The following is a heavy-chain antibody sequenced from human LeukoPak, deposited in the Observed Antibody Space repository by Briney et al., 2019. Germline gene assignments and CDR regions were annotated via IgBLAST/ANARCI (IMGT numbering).Heavy chain of an antibody. V-gene: IGHV1-8*01. CDR3: ASGLGSSWYHYYYMDV. CDR2: MNPNSGKT. J-gene: IGHJ6*03. Sequence: ASVKVSCKASGYTFTSYDINWVRQATGQGLEWMGWMNPNSGKTGYAQKFQGRVTMTRNTSISTAYMELSSLRSEDTAVYYCASGLGSSWYHYYYMDVWGKGTTVTISS. CDR1: GYTFTSYD. D-gene: IGHD6-13*01.